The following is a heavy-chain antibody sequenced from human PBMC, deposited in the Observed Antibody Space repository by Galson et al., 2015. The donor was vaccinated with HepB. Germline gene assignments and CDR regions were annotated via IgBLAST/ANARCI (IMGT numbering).Heavy chain of an antibody. CDR1: GYTFTGYY. Sequence: SVKVSCKASGYTFTGYYLNWVRQAPGQGLEWMGWFNPNSGGTNYAQNFEGRVTMTRDTSTSTAYMELSSLRSDDTAVYYCARLYRWSYGRSGYKFGYGMDIWGQGTTVTVSS. CDR2: FNPNSGGT. CDR3: ARLYRWSYGRSGYKFGYGMDI. D-gene: IGHD3-22*01. J-gene: IGHJ6*02. V-gene: IGHV1-2*02.